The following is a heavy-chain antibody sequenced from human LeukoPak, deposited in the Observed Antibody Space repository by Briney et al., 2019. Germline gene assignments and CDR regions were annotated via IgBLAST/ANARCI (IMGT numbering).Heavy chain of an antibody. CDR3: ANQDERYCSGGSCYSPGAFDI. J-gene: IGHJ3*02. CDR2: ILYDGSNK. CDR1: GFTFSSYA. Sequence: GGSLRLSCAASGFTFSSYAMSWVRQAPGKGLEWVAVILYDGSNKYYADSVKGRFTISRDNSKNTLYLQMNSLRAEDTAVYYCANQDERYCSGGSCYSPGAFDIWGQGTMVTVSS. D-gene: IGHD2-15*01. V-gene: IGHV3-30*18.